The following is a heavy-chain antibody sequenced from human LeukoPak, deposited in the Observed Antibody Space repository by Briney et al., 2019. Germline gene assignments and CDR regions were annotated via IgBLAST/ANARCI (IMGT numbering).Heavy chain of an antibody. CDR3: AKGLWFGEPEVDY. Sequence: GGSLRLSCAASGFTFSSYNMNWVRQAPGKGLEWVSSITSSSYIYYSDSVKGRFTISRANAKNSLYLQMSSLRAEDTAVYFCAKGLWFGEPEVDYWGQGTLVTVSS. D-gene: IGHD3-10*01. CDR2: ITSSSYI. V-gene: IGHV3-21*04. CDR1: GFTFSSYN. J-gene: IGHJ4*02.